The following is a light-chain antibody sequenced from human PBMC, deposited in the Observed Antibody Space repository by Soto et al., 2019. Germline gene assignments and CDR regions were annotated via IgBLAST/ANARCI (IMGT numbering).Light chain of an antibody. CDR3: MQPLENFRT. J-gene: IGKJ1*01. Sequence: DIVRTQSPLSLPVTPGEPASVSCMSSARLLHKNGYNYLDWYMQKPGQSPQLLIYLGSNRASGVPDRFSGSGSVTNFTLKISRVEADDVGVYYCMQPLENFRTFGQGTKVDIK. V-gene: IGKV2-28*01. CDR1: ARLLHKNGYNY. CDR2: LGS.